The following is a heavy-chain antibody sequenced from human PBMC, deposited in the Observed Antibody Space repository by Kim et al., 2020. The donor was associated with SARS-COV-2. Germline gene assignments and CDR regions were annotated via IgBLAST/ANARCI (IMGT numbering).Heavy chain of an antibody. V-gene: IGHV3-21*01. CDR2: SYI. Sequence: SYIYYADSVKGRFNISRDNAKNSLYLQMNSLRAEDTAVYYCARGGYGMDVWGQGTTVTVSS. CDR3: ARGGYGMDV. J-gene: IGHJ6*02.